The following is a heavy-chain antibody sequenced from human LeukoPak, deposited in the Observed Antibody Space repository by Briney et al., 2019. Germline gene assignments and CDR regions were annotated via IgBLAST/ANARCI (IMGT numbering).Heavy chain of an antibody. CDR3: ARASFNVVFGNWFDP. D-gene: IGHD2-8*01. CDR2: VYYSGST. V-gene: IGHV4-39*01. CDR1: SGSIGSSSNY. Sequence: SETLSLTCTVSSGSIGSSSNYWGSIRQAPGKGLEWIGNVYYSGSTFYNPSLKSRVTISVDTSKNQFSLKLRSVTAADTAIYYCARASFNVVFGNWFDPWGQGTLVTVSS. J-gene: IGHJ5*02.